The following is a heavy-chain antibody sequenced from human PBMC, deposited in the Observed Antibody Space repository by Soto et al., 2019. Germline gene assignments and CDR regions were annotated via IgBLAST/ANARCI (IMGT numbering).Heavy chain of an antibody. CDR1: GFTFSSYW. D-gene: IGHD3-3*01. CDR2: INSDGSST. CDR3: ARAELGLGDFWSGYYPPGHY. V-gene: IGHV3-74*01. Sequence: GGSLRLSCAASGFTFSSYWMHWVRQAPGKGLVWVSRINSDGSSTSYADSVKGRFTISRDNAKNTLYLQMNSLRAEDTAVYYCARAELGLGDFWSGYYPPGHYWGQGTLVTVS. J-gene: IGHJ4*02.